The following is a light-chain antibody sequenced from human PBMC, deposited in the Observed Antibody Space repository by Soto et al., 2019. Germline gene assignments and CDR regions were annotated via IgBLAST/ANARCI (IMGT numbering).Light chain of an antibody. J-gene: IGKJ5*01. V-gene: IGKV1D-12*01. CDR2: SAS. CDR3: QQADSFPLT. CDR1: QCVNIW. Sequence: DIQMTQSPSSVSASVGDSVTITCRASQCVNIWLAWYQQKPGKAPKLLIYSASTLQSGVPSRFSGTGSGTDFTLTISSLQPEDFTTYYCQQADSFPLTFGQGTRLDIK.